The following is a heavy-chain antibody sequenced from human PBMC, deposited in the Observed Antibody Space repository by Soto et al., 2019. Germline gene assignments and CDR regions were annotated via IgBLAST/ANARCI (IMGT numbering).Heavy chain of an antibody. CDR2: IYHSGST. J-gene: IGHJ4*02. V-gene: IGHV4-30-2*01. D-gene: IGHD3-10*01. Sequence: SETLSLTCAVSGGSISSGGYSWSWIRQPPGKGLEWIGYIYHSGSTYYNPSLKSRVTISVDRSKNQFSLKLSSVTAADTAVYYCARDSHYYGSATDYWGQGTLVTVSS. CDR3: ARDSHYYGSATDY. CDR1: GGSISSGGYS.